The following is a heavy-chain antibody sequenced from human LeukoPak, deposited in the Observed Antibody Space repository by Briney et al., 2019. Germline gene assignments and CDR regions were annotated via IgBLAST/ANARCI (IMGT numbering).Heavy chain of an antibody. CDR1: GFTFSSYA. J-gene: IGHJ4*02. CDR2: ISGSGGST. CDR3: AKAAYYDILAGYYSYYFDY. Sequence: GGSLRLSCAASGFTFSSYAMSWVRQAPGKGLEWVSAISGSGGSTYYADSVKGRFTISRDNSKNTLYLQMNSLRAEDTAVYYCAKAAYYDILAGYYSYYFDYWGQGTLVTVSS. V-gene: IGHV3-23*01. D-gene: IGHD3-9*01.